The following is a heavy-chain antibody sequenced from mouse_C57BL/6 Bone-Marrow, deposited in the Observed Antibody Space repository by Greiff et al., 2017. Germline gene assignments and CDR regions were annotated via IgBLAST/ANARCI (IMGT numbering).Heavy chain of an antibody. D-gene: IGHD2-13*01. CDR1: GYTFTSYW. CDR3: ARWGDYTWFAY. CDR2: IDPSDSYT. J-gene: IGHJ3*01. Sequence: QVQLQQPGAELVMPGASVKLSCKASGYTFTSYWMHWVKQRPGQGLEWIGEIDPSDSYTNYNQKFKGKSTLTGDKSSSTAYMQLSSLTSEDSAVYYCARWGDYTWFAYWGQGTLATVSA. V-gene: IGHV1-69*01.